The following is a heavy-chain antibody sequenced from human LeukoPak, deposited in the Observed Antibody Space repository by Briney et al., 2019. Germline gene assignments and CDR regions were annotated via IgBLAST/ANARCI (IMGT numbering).Heavy chain of an antibody. Sequence: GGSLRLSCAASGFTFSSYAMSWVRQAPGKGLEWVSAISGSGGSTYYAGSVKGRFTISRDNSKNTLYLQMNSLRAEDTAVYYCAKVKGELREYYFDYWGQGTLVTVSS. V-gene: IGHV3-23*01. CDR1: GFTFSSYA. CDR2: ISGSGGST. CDR3: AKVKGELREYYFDY. D-gene: IGHD1-26*01. J-gene: IGHJ4*02.